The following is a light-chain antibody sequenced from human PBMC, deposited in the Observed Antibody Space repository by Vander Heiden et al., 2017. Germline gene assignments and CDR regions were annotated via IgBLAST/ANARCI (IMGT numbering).Light chain of an antibody. CDR2: QDS. CDR1: KLGDKY. CDR3: QAWDSSTAV. V-gene: IGLV3-1*01. J-gene: IGLJ2*01. Sequence: SYELTQPPSVSVSPGQTASITCSGDKLGDKYAFWYQQKPGQSPVLVIYQDSKRASGIPERFSGSNSGNTATLTIGGTQAMDEADYYCQAWDSSTAVFGGGTKLTVL.